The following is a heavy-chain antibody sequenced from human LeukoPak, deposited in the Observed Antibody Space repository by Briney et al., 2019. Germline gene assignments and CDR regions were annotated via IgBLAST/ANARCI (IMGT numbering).Heavy chain of an antibody. CDR2: INPNSGGT. CDR1: GYTFTGYY. D-gene: IGHD6-19*01. V-gene: IGHV1-2*02. CDR3: AGIASSGWLDAFDI. Sequence: ASVKVSCKASGYTFTGYYMHWVRQAPGQGLEWMGWINPNSGGTNYAQKFQGRVTKTRDTSISTAYMELSRLRSDDTAVYYCAGIASSGWLDAFDIWGQGTMVTVSS. J-gene: IGHJ3*02.